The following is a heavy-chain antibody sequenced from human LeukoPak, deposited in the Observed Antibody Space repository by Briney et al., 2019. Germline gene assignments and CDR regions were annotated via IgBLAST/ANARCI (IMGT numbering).Heavy chain of an antibody. D-gene: IGHD2-2*01. J-gene: IGHJ4*02. CDR3: ATSPAHCSSTSCYWGFDY. V-gene: IGHV1-24*01. Sequence: GASVKVSCKVSGYTLTELSVHWVRQAPGKGLEWMGGFDPEDGETIYAQKFQGRVTMTEDTSTDTAYMELSSLRSEDTAVYYCATSPAHCSSTSCYWGFDYWGQGTLVTVSS. CDR1: GYTLTELS. CDR2: FDPEDGET.